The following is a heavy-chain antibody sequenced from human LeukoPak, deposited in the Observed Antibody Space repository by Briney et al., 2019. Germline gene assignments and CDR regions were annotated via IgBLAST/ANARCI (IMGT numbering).Heavy chain of an antibody. CDR1: GFTFSNFA. D-gene: IGHD1-26*01. V-gene: IGHV3-23*01. Sequence: PGGSLRLSCAASGFTFSNFAMTWVRQAPGKGLEWVSTISGSGATTYYADSVKGRFTISRDNSKNTLYLQMNSLRAEDTAVYYCAKDRVIVGATLPDYWGQGTLVTVSS. CDR3: AKDRVIVGATLPDY. CDR2: ISGSGATT. J-gene: IGHJ4*02.